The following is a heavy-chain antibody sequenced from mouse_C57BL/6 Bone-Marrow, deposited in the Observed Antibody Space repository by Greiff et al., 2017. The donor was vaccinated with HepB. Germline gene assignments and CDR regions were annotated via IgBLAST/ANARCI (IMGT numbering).Heavy chain of an antibody. CDR1: GFTFSDYY. Sequence: EVKLMESGGGLVQPGGSLKLSCAASGFTFSDYYMYWVRQTPEKRLEWVAYISNGGGSTYYPVTVKGRFTISRDNAKNTLYLQMSRLKSEDTAMYYCARHGFYYDYDDAMDYWGQGTSVTVSS. CDR2: ISNGGGST. J-gene: IGHJ4*01. CDR3: ARHGFYYDYDDAMDY. D-gene: IGHD2-4*01. V-gene: IGHV5-12*01.